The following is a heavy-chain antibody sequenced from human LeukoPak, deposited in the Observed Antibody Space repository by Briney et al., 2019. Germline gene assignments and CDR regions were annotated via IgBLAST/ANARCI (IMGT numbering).Heavy chain of an antibody. D-gene: IGHD6-6*01. Sequence: GGSLRLSCSASGFTFRNHWMHWVRQTPGKGLVWVSRISSDGSSTTYTDSVKGRFTISRDNAKNTLYLQMNNLRAEDTAMYYCARDQRVTGRPDIDYWGQGTLVIVSS. CDR3: ARDQRVTGRPDIDY. CDR1: GFTFRNHW. V-gene: IGHV3-74*03. CDR2: ISSDGSST. J-gene: IGHJ4*02.